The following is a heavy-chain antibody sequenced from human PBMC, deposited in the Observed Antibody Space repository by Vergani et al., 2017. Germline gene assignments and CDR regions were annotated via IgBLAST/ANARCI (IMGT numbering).Heavy chain of an antibody. CDR1: GYSFTRYW. CDR3: ASEPVTMVRELGH. J-gene: IGHJ4*02. CDR2: IDPSDSYT. Sequence: EVQLVQSGAEVKKPGESLRISCKGSGYSFTRYWISWVRQMPGKGLEWMGRIDPSDSYTNYSPSFQGHGTISADKSISTAYLQWSSLKASDTAMYYCASEPVTMVRELGHWGQGTLVTGSS. D-gene: IGHD3-10*01. V-gene: IGHV5-10-1*01.